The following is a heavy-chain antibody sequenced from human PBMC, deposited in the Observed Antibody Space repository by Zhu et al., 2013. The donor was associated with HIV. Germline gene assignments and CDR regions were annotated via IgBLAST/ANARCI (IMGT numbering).Heavy chain of an antibody. D-gene: IGHD6-6*01. Sequence: QVQLVQSGAEVKKPGASVKVSCKASGYTFTGYYMHWVRQAPGQGLEWMGWINPNSGGTNYAQKFQGRVTITADKSTNTAYMELSSLIFEDTAIYYCARGIIAAQYYGMDVWGQGP. CDR2: INPNSGGT. J-gene: IGHJ6*02. V-gene: IGHV1-2*02. CDR1: GYTFTGYY. CDR3: ARGIIAAQYYGMDV.